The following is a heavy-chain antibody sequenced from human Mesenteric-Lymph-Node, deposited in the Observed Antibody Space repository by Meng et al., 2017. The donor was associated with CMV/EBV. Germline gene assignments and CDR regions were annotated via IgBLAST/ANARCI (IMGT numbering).Heavy chain of an antibody. J-gene: IGHJ6*02. CDR1: GYSFRTYG. CDR2: SIPIFGTT. Sequence: SVKVSCKASGYSFRTYGITWVRQAPGQGLEWMGGSIPIFGTTKYAQNFRGRLTITTDESSNTAYMELSRLTNNDTAVYFCAKDRLFGARTYGLDVWGQGSKVTVSS. V-gene: IGHV1-69*05. D-gene: IGHD3-3*01. CDR3: AKDRLFGARTYGLDV.